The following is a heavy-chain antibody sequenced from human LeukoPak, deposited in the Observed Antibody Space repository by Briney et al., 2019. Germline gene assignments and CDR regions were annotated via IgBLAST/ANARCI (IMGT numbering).Heavy chain of an antibody. CDR1: EFTLSSYG. CDR2: VWYDGSDK. J-gene: IGHJ4*02. D-gene: IGHD2-8*02. V-gene: IGHV3-33*01. Sequence: GGSLRLSCPPSEFTLSSYGTHWVRQPPGRGLGWVAVVWYDGSDKYYADSVKGRFTVSRDNSKSTLYLQINSLRAEDTAVYYCARTTGGHFDSWGQGTLVTVSS. CDR3: ARTTGGHFDS.